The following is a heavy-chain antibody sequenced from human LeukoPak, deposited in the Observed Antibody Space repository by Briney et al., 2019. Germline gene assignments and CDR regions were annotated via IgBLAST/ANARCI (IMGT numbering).Heavy chain of an antibody. D-gene: IGHD2-2*01. V-gene: IGHV3-30*01. J-gene: IGHJ4*02. CDR2: ISYDGSNK. CDR3: ARVPSPSRTYYFDY. CDR1: GFTFSSYA. Sequence: GGSLRLSCAASGFTFSSYAMHWVRQAPGKGLEWVAVISYDGSNKYYADSAKGRFTISRDNSKNTLYLQMNSLRAEDTAVYYCARVPSPSRTYYFDYWGQGTLVTVSS.